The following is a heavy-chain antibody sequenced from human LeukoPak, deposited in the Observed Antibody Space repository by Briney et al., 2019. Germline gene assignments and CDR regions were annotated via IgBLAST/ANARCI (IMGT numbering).Heavy chain of an antibody. V-gene: IGHV4-59*01. D-gene: IGHD3-3*01. CDR1: GGSISSYY. CDR3: ARDDVEGDAFDI. J-gene: IGHJ3*02. CDR2: FCYSGST. Sequence: SETLSLTCTVSGGSISSYYWSWIRQPPGKGLELVGVFCYSGSTNYNPSLKSRVTISVDTSKNQFSLKLSSVTAADTAVYYCARDDVEGDAFDIWGQGTMVTVSS.